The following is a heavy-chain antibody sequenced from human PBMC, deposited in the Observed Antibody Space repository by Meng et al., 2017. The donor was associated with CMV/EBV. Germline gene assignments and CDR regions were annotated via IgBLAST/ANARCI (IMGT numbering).Heavy chain of an antibody. CDR1: GFTFSSYE. D-gene: IGHD2-15*01. CDR2: IRSKAYGGTT. V-gene: IGHV3-49*04. Sequence: GESLKISCAASGFTFSSYEMNWVRQAPGKGLEWVGFIRSKAYGGTTEYAASVKGRFTISRDDSKSIAYLQMNSLKTEDTAVYYCTRDLPSLRYCSGGSCYSYDYWGQGTLVTVSS. J-gene: IGHJ4*02. CDR3: TRDLPSLRYCSGGSCYSYDY.